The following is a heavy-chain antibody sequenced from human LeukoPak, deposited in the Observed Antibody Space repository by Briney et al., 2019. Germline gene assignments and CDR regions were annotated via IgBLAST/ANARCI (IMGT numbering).Heavy chain of an antibody. V-gene: IGHV4-38-2*02. D-gene: IGHD5-12*01. Sequence: PSETLSLTCTVSGYSISSGYYWGWIRQPPGKGLEWIGSIYHSGSTYYNPSLKSRVTISVDTSKNQFSLKLSSVTAADTAVYYCARDLYSGYPYYFDYWGQGTLVTVSS. CDR1: GYSISSGYY. J-gene: IGHJ4*02. CDR2: IYHSGST. CDR3: ARDLYSGYPYYFDY.